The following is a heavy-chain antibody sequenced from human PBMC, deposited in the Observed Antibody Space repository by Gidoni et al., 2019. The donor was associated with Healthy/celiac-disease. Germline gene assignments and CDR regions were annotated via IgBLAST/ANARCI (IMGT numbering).Heavy chain of an antibody. CDR3: ARGRVNYYGSGSQLDY. V-gene: IGHV4-34*01. CDR2: ITHRGST. Sequence: QVQLQQWGAGLLKPSETLSLTCAVYGGSFSGYYWSWIRQPPGKGLEWIGEITHRGSTNYNPSLKSRVTISVDTSKNQFSLKLSSVTAADTAVYYCARGRVNYYGSGSQLDYWGQGTLVTVSS. CDR1: GGSFSGYY. J-gene: IGHJ4*02. D-gene: IGHD3-10*01.